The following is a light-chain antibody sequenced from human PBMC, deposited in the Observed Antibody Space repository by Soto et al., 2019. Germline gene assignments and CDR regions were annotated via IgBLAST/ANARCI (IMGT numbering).Light chain of an antibody. CDR2: GAS. CDR1: ESVSTN. V-gene: IGKV3-20*01. CDR3: QQYGGSMT. Sequence: PQSPANLYLVPGERVTISCRASESVSTNLAWYQQKAGQAPRLIIYGASTRATGIPARLSGGGSGTVFTLTIRRLEPEDFAVYYCQQYGGSMTFGQGTQVDIK. J-gene: IGKJ1*01.